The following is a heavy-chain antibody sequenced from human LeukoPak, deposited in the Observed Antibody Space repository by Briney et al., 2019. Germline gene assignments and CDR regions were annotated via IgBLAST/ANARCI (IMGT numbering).Heavy chain of an antibody. D-gene: IGHD3-16*02. CDR2: IIPIFGTA. CDR1: GGTFSSYA. Sequence: SVKVSCKASGGTFSSYAISWVRQAPGQGLEWMGGIIPIFGTANYAQKFQGRVTITADESTSTAYMELSSLRSEDTAVYYCAMDKNRIYDYVWGSYPNDWGQGTLVTVSS. CDR3: AMDKNRIYDYVWGSYPND. J-gene: IGHJ4*02. V-gene: IGHV1-69*13.